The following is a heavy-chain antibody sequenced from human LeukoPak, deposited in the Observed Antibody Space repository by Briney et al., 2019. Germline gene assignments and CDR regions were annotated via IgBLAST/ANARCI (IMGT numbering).Heavy chain of an antibody. D-gene: IGHD4-17*01. V-gene: IGHV4-61*02. J-gene: IGHJ4*02. CDR1: GDSISSGSFY. CDR2: IHPSGST. CDR3: AAMTTVTMYSYFFDS. Sequence: PSETLSLTCSVSGDSISSGSFYWSWIRQPAGRGLEWIGRIHPSGSTNYNPSLKSRVTISLDTSKNQFSLKLTSVTAADTAIYYCAAMTTVTMYSYFFDSWGQGTLLTVSS.